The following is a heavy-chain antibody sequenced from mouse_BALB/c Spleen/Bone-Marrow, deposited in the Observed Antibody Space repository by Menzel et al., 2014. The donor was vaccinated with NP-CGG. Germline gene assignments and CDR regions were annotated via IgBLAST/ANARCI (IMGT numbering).Heavy chain of an antibody. Sequence: EVQLQQSGPELVKPGASVKMSCKASGYTFTSYVMHWVKQKPGQGLEWIGYINPYNDGTKYNEKFKGKATLTSDKSSSAAYMELSSLTSEESAVYYCARGGNPCWYFDVWGAGTTVTVSS. V-gene: IGHV1-14*01. D-gene: IGHD1-1*02. CDR3: ARGGNPCWYFDV. CDR2: INPYNDGT. CDR1: GYTFTSYV. J-gene: IGHJ1*01.